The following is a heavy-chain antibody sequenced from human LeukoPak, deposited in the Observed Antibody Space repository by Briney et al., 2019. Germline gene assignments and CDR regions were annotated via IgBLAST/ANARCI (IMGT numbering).Heavy chain of an antibody. Sequence: GTSLRLSCAASGFIFSTYGMHWVRQAPGKGLEWVAVVWSGGKNKYYSDSVKGRFTISRDNSKNTLYLEMNSQRAEDTAVYYCAKDGQVGAIGYFDYRGQGTLVTVSS. J-gene: IGHJ4*02. CDR1: GFIFSTYG. D-gene: IGHD1-26*01. CDR2: VWSGGKNK. CDR3: AKDGQVGAIGYFDY. V-gene: IGHV3-33*06.